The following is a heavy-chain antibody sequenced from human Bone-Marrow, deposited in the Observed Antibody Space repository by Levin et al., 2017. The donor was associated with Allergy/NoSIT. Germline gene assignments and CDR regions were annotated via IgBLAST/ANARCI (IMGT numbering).Heavy chain of an antibody. CDR1: GGSISPYY. Sequence: SQTLSLTCTVSGGSISPYYWNWIRQRPGKGLEWIGYVYYSGSTNYNPSLQSRVSISVDTSKNQFSLRLSSVTAADTAVYYCAREERSFYYGSGYDSWGQGTLVTVSS. V-gene: IGHV4-59*01. CDR3: AREERSFYYGSGYDS. J-gene: IGHJ4*02. CDR2: VYYSGST. D-gene: IGHD3-10*01.